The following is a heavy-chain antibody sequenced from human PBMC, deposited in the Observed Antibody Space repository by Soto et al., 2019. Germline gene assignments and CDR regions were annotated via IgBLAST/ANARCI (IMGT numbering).Heavy chain of an antibody. J-gene: IGHJ6*02. CDR3: ARGNECVSTSCYYYYYYGMDV. Sequence: SETLSLTCTVSGGSISSGDYYWSWIRQPPGKGLEWIGYIYYSGSTYYNPSLKSRVTISVDTSKNQFSLKLSSVTAADTAVYYCARGNECVSTSCYYYYYYGMDVWGQGTTVTVSS. V-gene: IGHV4-30-4*01. D-gene: IGHD2-2*01. CDR1: GGSISSGDYY. CDR2: IYYSGST.